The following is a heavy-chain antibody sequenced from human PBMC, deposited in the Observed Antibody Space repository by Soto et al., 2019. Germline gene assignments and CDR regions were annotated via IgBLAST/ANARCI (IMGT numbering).Heavy chain of an antibody. CDR2: ISSSGSTI. V-gene: IGHV3-48*03. D-gene: IGHD1-20*01. Sequence: PGGSLRLSCAASGFTFSSYEMNWVRQAPGKGLEWVSYISSSGSTIYYADSVKGRFTISRDNAKNSLYLQMNSLRAEDTAVYYCASPYNWNRGYYYYGMDVWGQGTTVTVSS. CDR3: ASPYNWNRGYYYYGMDV. CDR1: GFTFSSYE. J-gene: IGHJ6*02.